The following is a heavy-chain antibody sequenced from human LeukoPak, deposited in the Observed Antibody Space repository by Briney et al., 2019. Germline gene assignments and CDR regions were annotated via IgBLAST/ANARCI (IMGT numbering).Heavy chain of an antibody. CDR3: PSHYEEYDIWAGYWIET. Sequence: GGSLRLSCAGSRFIIRGHTLNWVRQPPGKGLEWVSSITSRGNEIHYADSVKGRFTISRDNGDNSIHLQMNSLRGEETAIYYCPSHYEEYDIWAGYWIETWGQGTLVTVSS. D-gene: IGHD3/OR15-3a*01. J-gene: IGHJ5*02. CDR2: ITSRGNEI. V-gene: IGHV3-21*01. CDR1: RFIIRGHT.